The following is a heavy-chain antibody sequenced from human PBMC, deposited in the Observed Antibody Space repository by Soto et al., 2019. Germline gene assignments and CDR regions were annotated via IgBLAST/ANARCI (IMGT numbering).Heavy chain of an antibody. CDR3: ARDGDAYSGSSD. D-gene: IGHD1-26*01. V-gene: IGHV1-69*08. CDR2: IIPILGIA. Sequence: QVQLVQSVAEVKKPGSSVKVSCKASGVTFSSYTISWVRQAPGQGLEWMGRIIPILGIANYAQKFQGRVTITEDKSTSTADMELSSLRTEDTAVYYCARDGDAYSGSSDWGQGTMVTVS. J-gene: IGHJ4*02. CDR1: GVTFSSYT.